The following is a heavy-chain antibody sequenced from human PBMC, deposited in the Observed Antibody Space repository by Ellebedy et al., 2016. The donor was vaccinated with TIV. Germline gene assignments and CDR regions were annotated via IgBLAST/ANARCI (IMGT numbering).Heavy chain of an antibody. CDR3: ARVPLPGKADY. CDR1: GYTFTTSG. J-gene: IGHJ4*02. V-gene: IGHV1-18*01. CDR2: ISTNNAKT. Sequence: ASVKVSXKASGYTFTTSGITWVRQAPGRGLEWMGWISTNNAKTIYAQNLQGRVTMTTDTSTSTAYMELRSLKSDDTAVYYCARVPLPGKADYWGQGTLVTVSS. D-gene: IGHD4-23*01.